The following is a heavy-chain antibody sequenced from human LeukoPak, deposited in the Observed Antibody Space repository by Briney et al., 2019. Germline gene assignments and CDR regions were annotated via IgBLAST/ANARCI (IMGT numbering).Heavy chain of an antibody. Sequence: GGSLRLSCAASGFTFSDYYMSWIRQAPGKGLEWVSYISSSGSTIYYADSVKGRFTISRDNAKNSLYLQMNSLRTEDTALYYCARDFCTGCNYYFYGMDVWGRGTTVTVSS. D-gene: IGHD2-2*01. CDR3: ARDFCTGCNYYFYGMDV. J-gene: IGHJ6*02. CDR1: GFTFSDYY. V-gene: IGHV3-11*01. CDR2: ISSSGSTI.